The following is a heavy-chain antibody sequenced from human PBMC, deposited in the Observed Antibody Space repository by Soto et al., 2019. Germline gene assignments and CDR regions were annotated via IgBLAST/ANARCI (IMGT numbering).Heavy chain of an antibody. CDR2: ISSSSSTI. V-gene: IGHV3-48*02. D-gene: IGHD3-3*01. CDR3: ARESRLLEWLSINWFDP. J-gene: IGHJ5*02. Sequence: EVQLVESGGGLVQPGGSLRLSCAASGFTFSSYSMNWVRQAPGKGLEWVSYISSSSSTIYYADSVKGRFTISRDNAKNSLYLQMNSLRDEDTAVYYCARESRLLEWLSINWFDPWGQGTLVTVSS. CDR1: GFTFSSYS.